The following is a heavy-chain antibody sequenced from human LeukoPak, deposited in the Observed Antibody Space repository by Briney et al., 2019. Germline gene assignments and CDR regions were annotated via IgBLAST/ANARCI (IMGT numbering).Heavy chain of an antibody. CDR2: IYSSGTT. J-gene: IGHJ4*02. D-gene: IGHD4/OR15-4a*01. Sequence: SETLSLTCTVSGDPICTPTHWWGWIRQPPGKGLEWIGSIYSSGTTFYNPSLKSRVTLSTDTSKNQFSLKLSSVTAADTAVYYCAKRAYGVGFEYWGQGTLLTVSS. CDR1: GDPICTPTHW. CDR3: AKRAYGVGFEY. V-gene: IGHV4-39*01.